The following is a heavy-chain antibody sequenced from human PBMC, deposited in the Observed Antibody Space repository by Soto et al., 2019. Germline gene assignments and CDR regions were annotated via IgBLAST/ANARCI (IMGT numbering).Heavy chain of an antibody. CDR2: IYSGGST. J-gene: IGHJ4*02. D-gene: IGHD3-16*01. CDR3: ARGETFGNYYFDY. Sequence: SLRLSCAASGFTVNSNYMSWVRQAPGKGLEWVSVIYSGGSTIYADSVKGRFTISRDNSKNTLYLQMNSLRAEDTAVYYCARGETFGNYYFDYWGQGTLVTVSS. V-gene: IGHV3-53*01. CDR1: GFTVNSNY.